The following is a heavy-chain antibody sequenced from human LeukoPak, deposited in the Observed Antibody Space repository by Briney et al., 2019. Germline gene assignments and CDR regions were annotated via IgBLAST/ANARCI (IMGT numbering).Heavy chain of an antibody. CDR3: ARGGWRVAVAGTDY. Sequence: GGSLRLSCAASGFTFSSYSMNWVRQAPGKGLEWVSYISSSSNTIYYADSMKGRFTISRDNAKNSLYLQMNSLREEDTAVYYCARGGWRVAVAGTDYWGQGTLVTVSS. V-gene: IGHV3-48*02. CDR2: ISSSSNTI. D-gene: IGHD6-19*01. J-gene: IGHJ4*02. CDR1: GFTFSSYS.